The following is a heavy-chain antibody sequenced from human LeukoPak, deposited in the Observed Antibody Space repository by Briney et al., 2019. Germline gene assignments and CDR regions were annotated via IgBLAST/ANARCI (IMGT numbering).Heavy chain of an antibody. CDR2: IICGAGGT. Sequence: GGSLRLSCAASGFSFSSHGMSWVRQAPGKGLEWVSGIICGAGGTYYADSVKGRFTISRDNAKNTLYLPMNSLRAEDTAVYYCAHGSMYQLDYWGQGTLVTVSS. D-gene: IGHD2-2*01. CDR1: GFSFSSHG. J-gene: IGHJ4*02. V-gene: IGHV3-23*01. CDR3: AHGSMYQLDY.